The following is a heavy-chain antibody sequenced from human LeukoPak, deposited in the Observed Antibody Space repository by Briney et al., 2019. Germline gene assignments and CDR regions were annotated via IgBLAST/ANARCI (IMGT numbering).Heavy chain of an antibody. V-gene: IGHV4-30-4*01. CDR3: ARRPARFGEDRALLLFDS. CDR2: IYCSGST. CDR1: GGSISSGDYC. D-gene: IGHD3-10*01. J-gene: IGHJ4*02. Sequence: SEARSLTCTFSGGSISSGDYCWSWIRQPPGKGLEWIGYIYCSGSTSYNPSLKSRVTISVDTSKNQFSLKLSSVTAADTAVYYCARRPARFGEDRALLLFDSWGQGTLVTVSS.